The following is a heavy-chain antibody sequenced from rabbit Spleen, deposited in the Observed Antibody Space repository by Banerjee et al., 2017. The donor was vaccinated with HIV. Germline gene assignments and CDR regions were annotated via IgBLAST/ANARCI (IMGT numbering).Heavy chain of an antibody. V-gene: IGHV1S45*01. CDR1: GVSFSGKDV. CDR2: INIVTGKS. Sequence: EQLEESGGGLVKPEGSLTLTCKASGVSFSGKDVMCWVRQAPGKGLEWIACINIVTGKSVYARWAKGRFTMSRTSSTTVTLQMTSLTAADTATYFCARDTGSGHYIDAYFDLWGQGTLVTVS. CDR3: ARDTGSGHYIDAYFDL. D-gene: IGHD1-1*01. J-gene: IGHJ4*01.